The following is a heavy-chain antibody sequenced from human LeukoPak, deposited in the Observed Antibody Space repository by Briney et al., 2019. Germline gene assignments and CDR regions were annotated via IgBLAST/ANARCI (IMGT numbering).Heavy chain of an antibody. Sequence: SVKVSCKASGGTFSSYAISWVRQAPGQGLEWMGGIIPIFGTANYAQKFQGRVTITADKSTSTAYMELSSLRSEDTAVYYCASEGGSAREYDSSGYYTYWGQGTPVTVSS. J-gene: IGHJ4*02. CDR1: GGTFSSYA. CDR3: ASEGGSAREYDSSGYYTY. V-gene: IGHV1-69*06. CDR2: IIPIFGTA. D-gene: IGHD3-22*01.